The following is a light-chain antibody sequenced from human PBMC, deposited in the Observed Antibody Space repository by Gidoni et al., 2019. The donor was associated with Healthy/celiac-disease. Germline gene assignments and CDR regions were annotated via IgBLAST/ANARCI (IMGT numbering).Light chain of an antibody. CDR1: QIVSSSY. J-gene: IGKJ2*01. Sequence: EIVLTQSPGTLSLSPRERATLSCRASQIVSSSYLAWYQQKPGQAPRLLRYGASSRATGIPDRFSGSGSVTDFTLTISRLDPEDFAVYYCQQYGSSPGYTFGQGTKLEIK. V-gene: IGKV3-20*01. CDR2: GAS. CDR3: QQYGSSPGYT.